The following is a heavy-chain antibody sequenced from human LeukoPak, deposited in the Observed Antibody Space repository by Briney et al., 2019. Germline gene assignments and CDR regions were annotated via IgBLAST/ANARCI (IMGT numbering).Heavy chain of an antibody. Sequence: SETLSLTCTVSGGSISSHYWSWIRQPPGKGLEWIGYIYYSGRTNYNPSLKSRITISIDTSKKQFSLKLSSVTAADTAVYYCARYIVVVTARSFDIWGQGTMVTVSS. J-gene: IGHJ3*02. CDR2: IYYSGRT. D-gene: IGHD2-21*02. V-gene: IGHV4-59*11. CDR1: GGSISSHY. CDR3: ARYIVVVTARSFDI.